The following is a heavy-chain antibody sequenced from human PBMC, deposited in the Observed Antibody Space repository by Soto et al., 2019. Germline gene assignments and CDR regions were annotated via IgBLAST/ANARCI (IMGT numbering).Heavy chain of an antibody. CDR2: IYHSGST. D-gene: IGHD2-21*02. CDR1: GGSISSSNW. V-gene: IGHV4-4*02. CDR3: ARQRTTVVTQAYFDH. J-gene: IGHJ4*02. Sequence: SETLSLTCAVSGGSISSSNWWSWVRQPPGKGLGWIGEIYHSGSTNYNPSLKSRVTISVDKSKNQFSLKLSSVTAADTAVYYCARQRTTVVTQAYFDHWGQGALVTVSS.